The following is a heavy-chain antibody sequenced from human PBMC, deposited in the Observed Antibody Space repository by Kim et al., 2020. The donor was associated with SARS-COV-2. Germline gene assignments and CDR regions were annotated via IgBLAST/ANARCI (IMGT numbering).Heavy chain of an antibody. J-gene: IGHJ4*02. D-gene: IGHD5-12*01. CDR3: ARGMYGYNFVVDY. Sequence: MHCVKGRFTQSRNNNKNSLYLQMNSLRAEDTAVYYCARGMYGYNFVVDYWGQGALVTVSS. V-gene: IGHV3-7*01.